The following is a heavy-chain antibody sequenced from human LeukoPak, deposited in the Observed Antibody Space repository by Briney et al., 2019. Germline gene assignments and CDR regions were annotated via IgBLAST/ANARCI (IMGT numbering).Heavy chain of an antibody. Sequence: SETLSLTCTVSGGSISTYYWSWIRQPPGKGLEWIGYIYYSGGTNYNPSLKSRVTISVDTSKNLFSLKLSSVTAADTAVYYCARDRGDYYDSSGYTRPDGFDIWGQGTMVTVSS. CDR2: IYYSGGT. CDR3: ARDRGDYYDSSGYTRPDGFDI. CDR1: GGSISTYY. D-gene: IGHD3-22*01. J-gene: IGHJ3*02. V-gene: IGHV4-59*01.